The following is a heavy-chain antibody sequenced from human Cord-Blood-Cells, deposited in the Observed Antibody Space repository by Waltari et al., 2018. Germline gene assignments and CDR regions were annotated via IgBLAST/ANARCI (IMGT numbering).Heavy chain of an antibody. CDR3: ARTLGWYDAFDI. CDR1: GGSISSSSYY. J-gene: IGHJ3*02. D-gene: IGHD6-19*01. CDR2: IYYSGST. V-gene: IGHV4-39*01. Sequence: QLQLQESGPGLVKPSETLSLTCTVSGGSISSSSYYWGWIRQPPGKGLEWIGSIYYSGSTYYNPSLKSRVTISVDTSKNQFSLKLSSVTAADTAVYYWARTLGWYDAFDIWGQGTMVTVSS.